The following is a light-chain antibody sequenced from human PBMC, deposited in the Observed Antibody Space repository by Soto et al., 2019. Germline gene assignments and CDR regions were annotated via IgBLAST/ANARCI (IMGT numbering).Light chain of an antibody. CDR2: GAS. CDR3: QQSYSSWAT. Sequence: DIQMTQSPYSLSASVGDTITITCRARQSIGHCLNWYQLKPGQVPKLLIYGASTLNTGVPSRLSGSGSGTEFALTISSLQPDDSASDCCQQSYSSWATFGGGTKGE. CDR1: QSIGHC. V-gene: IGKV1-39*01. J-gene: IGKJ4*01.